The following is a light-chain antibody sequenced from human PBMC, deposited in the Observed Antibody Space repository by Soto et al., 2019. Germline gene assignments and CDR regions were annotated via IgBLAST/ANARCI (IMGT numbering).Light chain of an antibody. CDR1: QTINNL. J-gene: IGKJ4*01. Sequence: DIQMTQSPSTLSASVGDRVSITCRASQTINNLMVWYQQKPGQAPKLLIYKASNLETGVPSRFSGSGSGTEFTLTISSLQPDDFATYYCQQYSSYPSLTFGGGTK. CDR2: KAS. CDR3: QQYSSYPSLT. V-gene: IGKV1-5*03.